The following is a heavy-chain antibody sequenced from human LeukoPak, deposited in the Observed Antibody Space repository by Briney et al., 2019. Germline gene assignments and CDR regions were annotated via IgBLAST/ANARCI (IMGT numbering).Heavy chain of an antibody. CDR1: GTSISNYY. Sequence: SETLSLTCTVSGTSISNYYWSWIRQPPGGGLEWIGYFFSSGSTRYNPSLKTRVTISVDTSKNQLSLKMTSVSAADTALYYCARGGVIRSGDYHFDFWGQGTLVTVSS. CDR3: ARGGVIRSGDYHFDF. J-gene: IGHJ4*02. V-gene: IGHV4-59*13. CDR2: FFSSGST. D-gene: IGHD4-17*01.